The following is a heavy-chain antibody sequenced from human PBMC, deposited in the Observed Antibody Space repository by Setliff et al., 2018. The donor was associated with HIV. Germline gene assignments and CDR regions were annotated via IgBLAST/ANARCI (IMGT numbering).Heavy chain of an antibody. V-gene: IGHV3-30*02. Sequence: PGGSLRLSCAASGFTFSSYVMHWVRQSPGKGLEWVALTWYDGRTTYYADSVKGRFTISRDNSENTLNLQMNTLRAEDTAMYYCAKVGREYNGYDLTFDSWGQGTLVTVSS. CDR1: GFTFSSYV. J-gene: IGHJ4*02. D-gene: IGHD5-12*01. CDR3: AKVGREYNGYDLTFDS. CDR2: TWYDGRTT.